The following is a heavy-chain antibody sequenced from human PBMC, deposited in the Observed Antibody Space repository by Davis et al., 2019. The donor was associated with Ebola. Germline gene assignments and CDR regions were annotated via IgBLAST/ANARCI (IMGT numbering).Heavy chain of an antibody. CDR1: GGSISSYY. CDR2: IYYSGST. V-gene: IGHV4-59*08. Sequence: SETLSLTCTVSGGSISSYYWSWIRQPPGKGLEWIGYIYYSGSTNYNPSLKSRVTITVDTPKNQFSLKLSSVTAADTAVYYCARLEYSSSSTFFDYWGQGTLVTVSS. D-gene: IGHD6-6*01. CDR3: ARLEYSSSSTFFDY. J-gene: IGHJ4*02.